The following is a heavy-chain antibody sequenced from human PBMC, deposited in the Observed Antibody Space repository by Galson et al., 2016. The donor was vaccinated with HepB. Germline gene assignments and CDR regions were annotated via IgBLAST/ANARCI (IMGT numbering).Heavy chain of an antibody. CDR3: VRRLVSLTDQRASLKDFFDP. CDR2: TDYCGGT. CDR1: GGSISTSGHF. J-gene: IGHJ5*02. D-gene: IGHD3-9*01. V-gene: IGHV4-39*01. Sequence: LSLTCIVSGGSISTSGHFWGWIRQSPGKCLEWLGNTDYCGGTNDNPSLKGRLTISVDTSKNQVSLKLTSMTAADTAIYYCVRRLVSLTDQRASLKDFFDPWGQGTLVIVSS.